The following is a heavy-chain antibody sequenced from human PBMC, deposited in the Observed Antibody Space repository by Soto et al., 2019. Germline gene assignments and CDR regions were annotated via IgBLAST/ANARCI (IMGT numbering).Heavy chain of an antibody. D-gene: IGHD2-21*02. CDR2: IYLDDDK. CDR1: GLSLSTTGVG. J-gene: IGHJ6*02. V-gene: IGHV2-5*02. CDR3: VQSRWGGDCLQSYSSHSYYDLDV. Sequence: QITLKESGPTLVKPTQTLTLTCTFSGLSLSTTGVGVGRIRQSPGKALEGLALIYLDDDKRYSPCLKSRRTIHKDPSKNQVILTMTSMYPVDTATYYCVQSRWGGDCLQSYSSHSYYDLDVWGQGTTVTVSS.